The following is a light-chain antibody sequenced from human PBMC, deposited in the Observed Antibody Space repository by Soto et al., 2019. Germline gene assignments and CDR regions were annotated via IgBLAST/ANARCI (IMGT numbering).Light chain of an antibody. Sequence: QYVLTQPPSVSGAPGQTVTISCIGSSSNIGAGYDVHWYRQFPGTAPKLLIYGNINRPSGLPDRFSGSKSGTSASLAITGLQAEDEADYYCQSYDSGLSARVFGGGTKLTVL. CDR1: SSNIGAGYD. V-gene: IGLV1-40*01. CDR2: GNI. CDR3: QSYDSGLSARV. J-gene: IGLJ3*02.